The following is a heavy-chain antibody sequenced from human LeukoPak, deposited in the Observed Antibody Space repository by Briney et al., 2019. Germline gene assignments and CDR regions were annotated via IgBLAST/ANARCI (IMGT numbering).Heavy chain of an antibody. CDR3: ARGHYDYVPGWFDP. CDR2: MNPNSGNT. CDR1: GGTFSSYA. V-gene: IGHV1-8*02. D-gene: IGHD3-16*01. Sequence: ASVKVSCKASGGTFSSYAISWVRQAPGQGLEWMRWMNPNSGNTGYAQKFQGRVTMTRNTSISTAYMELSSLRSEDTAVYYCARGHYDYVPGWFDPWGQGTLVTVSS. J-gene: IGHJ5*02.